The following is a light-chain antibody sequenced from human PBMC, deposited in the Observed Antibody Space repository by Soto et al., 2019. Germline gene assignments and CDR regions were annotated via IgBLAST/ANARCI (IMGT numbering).Light chain of an antibody. J-gene: IGLJ1*01. CDR3: CSYTTSNTRQIV. CDR1: SSDVGGYNY. V-gene: IGLV2-14*01. CDR2: DVS. Sequence: QSALTQPASVSGSPGQWITISCTGTSSDVGGYNYVSWYQQHPGKAPKFMIYDVSNRPSGVSNRFSGSKSGNTASLTISGLQAEDEADYYGCSYTTSNTRQIVFGTGTKVTVL.